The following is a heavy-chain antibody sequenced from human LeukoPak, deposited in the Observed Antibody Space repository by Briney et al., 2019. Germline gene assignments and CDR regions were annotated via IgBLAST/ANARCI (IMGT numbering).Heavy chain of an antibody. Sequence: GGSLRLSCAASGFTFSSYWMSWVRQAPGKGLEWVANINQDGSEKYYVDSVKGRFTISRDNAKNSPYLQMNSVRAEDTAVYNCARYYYGSGSYRDYFDYWGQGTLVTVSS. D-gene: IGHD3-10*01. CDR3: ARYYYGSGSYRDYFDY. CDR2: INQDGSEK. V-gene: IGHV3-7*02. J-gene: IGHJ4*02. CDR1: GFTFSSYW.